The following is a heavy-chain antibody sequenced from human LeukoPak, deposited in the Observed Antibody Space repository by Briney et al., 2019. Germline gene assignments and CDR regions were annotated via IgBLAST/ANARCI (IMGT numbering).Heavy chain of an antibody. V-gene: IGHV4-38-2*01. CDR2: IYHSGST. CDR3: ARFGYSYVV. D-gene: IGHD5-18*01. CDR1: GYSISSGYY. Sequence: PSETLSLTCAVSGYSISSGYYWGWIRQPPGKGLEWIGSIYHSGSTYYNSSLKSRVTISVDTSKNQFSLKLSSVTAADTAVYYCARFGYSYVVWGQGTLVTVSS. J-gene: IGHJ4*02.